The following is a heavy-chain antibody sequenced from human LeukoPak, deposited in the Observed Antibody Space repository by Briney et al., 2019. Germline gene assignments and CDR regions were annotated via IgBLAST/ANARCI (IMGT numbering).Heavy chain of an antibody. J-gene: IGHJ4*02. Sequence: HPGGSLRLSCAASGFTFSKYGMHWVRRAPGKGLEWVAFLRYDGNNKYYADSVKGRFTISRDNSRNTLFLQMNSLRAEDTAVYFCARDVGGGDTFDYWGQGTLVTVSS. V-gene: IGHV3-30*02. CDR2: LRYDGNNK. D-gene: IGHD2-21*02. CDR3: ARDVGGGDTFDY. CDR1: GFTFSKYG.